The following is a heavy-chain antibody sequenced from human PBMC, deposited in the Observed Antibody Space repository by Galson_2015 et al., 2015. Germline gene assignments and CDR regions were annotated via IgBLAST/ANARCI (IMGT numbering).Heavy chain of an antibody. CDR2: ITPMFGTA. Sequence: SVKVSCKASGGSFSTYAISWVRQAPGQGLEWMGGITPMFGTANYAQNFQGRVTITADKSTTTAYMEVSSLRSEDTAVYYCARAPQDCSRASCPYNYWGQGTLVTVSS. J-gene: IGHJ4*02. D-gene: IGHD2-2*01. V-gene: IGHV1-69*06. CDR1: GGSFSTYA. CDR3: ARAPQDCSRASCPYNY.